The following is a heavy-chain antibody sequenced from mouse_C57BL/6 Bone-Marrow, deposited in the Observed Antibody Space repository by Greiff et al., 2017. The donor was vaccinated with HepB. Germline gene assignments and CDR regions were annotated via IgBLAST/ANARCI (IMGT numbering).Heavy chain of an antibody. CDR1: GYAFTNYL. CDR2: INPGSGGN. J-gene: IGHJ3*01. D-gene: IGHD2-5*01. CDR3: ARSGFYSNYEAWFAY. Sequence: QVQLQQSGAELVRPGPSVKVSCKASGYAFTNYLIEWVKQRPGQGLEWIGVINPGSGGNNYNEKFKGKATLTADKSSSTAYMQLSSLTSEDSAVYFCARSGFYSNYEAWFAYWGQGTLVTVSA. V-gene: IGHV1-54*01.